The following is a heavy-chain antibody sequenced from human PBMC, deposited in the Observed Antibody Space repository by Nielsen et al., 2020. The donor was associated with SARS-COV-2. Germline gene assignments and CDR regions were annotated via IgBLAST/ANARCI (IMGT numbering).Heavy chain of an antibody. CDR1: GYTFTSYA. CDR3: ARGAWWLLFHNWGYFDF. Sequence: ASVKVSCKASGYTFTSYAMHWVRQAPGQRLEWMGWINAGNGNTKYSQKFQGRVTITRDTSASTVYMELSSLKSEDTAVYYCARGAWWLLFHNWGYFDFWGQGTLVTVSS. CDR2: INAGNGNT. D-gene: IGHD7-27*01. J-gene: IGHJ4*02. V-gene: IGHV1-3*01.